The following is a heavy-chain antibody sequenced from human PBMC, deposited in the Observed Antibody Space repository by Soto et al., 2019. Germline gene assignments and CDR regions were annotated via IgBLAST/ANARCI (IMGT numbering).Heavy chain of an antibody. V-gene: IGHV3-15*01. CDR1: GFTFSNAW. J-gene: IGHJ4*02. CDR2: IKSKTDGGTT. Sequence: EVPLVESGGGLVKPGGSLRLSCAASGFTFSNAWMSWVRQAPGKGLEWVGRIKSKTDGGTTDYAAPVKGRFTISRDDSKNTLYLQMNSLKTEDTAVYYCTTASFGELLFDYWGQGTLVTVSS. CDR3: TTASFGELLFDY. D-gene: IGHD3-10*01.